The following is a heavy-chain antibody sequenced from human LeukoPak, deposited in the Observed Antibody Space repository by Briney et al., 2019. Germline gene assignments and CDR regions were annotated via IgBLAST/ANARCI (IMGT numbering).Heavy chain of an antibody. J-gene: IGHJ5*01. CDR3: PRDHAVGGRGWFDS. CDR1: GYTFTSYY. CDR2: INPSGGST. V-gene: IGHV1-46*01. Sequence: ASVKASCRASGYTFTSYYMHWVRQAPGQGLEWMGIINPSGGSTSYAQKFQGRVTMTRDTSTSTVYMELSSLRSEDTAVYYCPRDHAVGGRGWFDSWGQGTLVTVSS. D-gene: IGHD3-16*01.